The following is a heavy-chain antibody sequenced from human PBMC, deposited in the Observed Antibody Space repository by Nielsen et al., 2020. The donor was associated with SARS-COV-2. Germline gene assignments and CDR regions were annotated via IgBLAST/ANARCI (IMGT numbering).Heavy chain of an antibody. CDR1: GYTFTSYY. CDR2: INPSGGST. J-gene: IGHJ3*02. D-gene: IGHD3-10*01. Sequence: ASVKVSCKASGYTFTSYYMHWVRQAPGQGLEWMGIINPSGGSTSYAQKFQGRVTMTRDTSTSTVYMELSSLRAEDTAVYYCAREGITDAFDIWGQGTMVTVSS. V-gene: IGHV1-46*01. CDR3: AREGITDAFDI.